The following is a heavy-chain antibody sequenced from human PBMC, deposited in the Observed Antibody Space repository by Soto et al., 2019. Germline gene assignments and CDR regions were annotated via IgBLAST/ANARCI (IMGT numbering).Heavy chain of an antibody. CDR2: IQSGGST. CDR3: ASLLDWSADYTGDY. V-gene: IGHV3-53*01. D-gene: IGHD4-4*01. Sequence: EVELVESGGGLIQPGGSLRLSCVVSGVTVSANDMSWVRQAPGKGLEWVSVIQSGGSTYYADSVKGRFTISRDNSKNTLYLQMKTLRAEDTAVYYCASLLDWSADYTGDYWGQGTLVTVAS. J-gene: IGHJ4*02. CDR1: GVTVSAND.